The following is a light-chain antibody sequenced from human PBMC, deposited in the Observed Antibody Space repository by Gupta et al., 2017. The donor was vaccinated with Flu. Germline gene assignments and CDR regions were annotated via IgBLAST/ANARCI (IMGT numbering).Light chain of an antibody. Sequence: EIVMTQSPATLSVSPGERTTRSCRASQSVSSNLDWYQQKPGQAPRLIIYAASNSDMGITDRFSGSGSGKDFTLTSSGRQYEAFAAYYGHQDNSLHSFGRGTKVEIK. CDR2: AAS. V-gene: IGKV3D-15*01. CDR1: QSVSSN. CDR3: HQDNSLHS. J-gene: IGKJ4*01.